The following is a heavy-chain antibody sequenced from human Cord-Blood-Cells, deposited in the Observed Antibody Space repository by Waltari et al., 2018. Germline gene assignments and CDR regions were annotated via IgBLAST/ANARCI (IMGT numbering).Heavy chain of an antibody. CDR2: SSSSSRTL. CDR3: ARVTAVADWFDP. J-gene: IGHJ5*02. Sequence: EGQLVESRGGVEQPAGLLILYCAAFGFTFTSYSIHWPRQAPGTWLEGGSDSSSSSRTLYYADSVKGRFTISRENAKNSLDLQMNSLSDEDTAVYYCARVTAVADWFDPWCQGTLVTVSS. D-gene: IGHD6-19*01. V-gene: IGHV3-48*02. CDR1: GFTFTSYS.